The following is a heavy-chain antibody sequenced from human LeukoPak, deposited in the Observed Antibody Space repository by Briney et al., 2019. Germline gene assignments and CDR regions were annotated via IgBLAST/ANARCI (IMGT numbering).Heavy chain of an antibody. CDR2: INPNSGDT. J-gene: IGHJ4*02. Sequence: ASVKVSCKASGYTFTSYGISWVQQAPGQGLEWMGWINPNSGDTNYAQKFQGRVTMTRDTSISTAYMELSRLRSDDTAVYYCARVRYRLAETYIDYWGQGTLVTVSS. CDR1: GYTFTSYG. D-gene: IGHD3-16*01. V-gene: IGHV1-2*02. CDR3: ARVRYRLAETYIDY.